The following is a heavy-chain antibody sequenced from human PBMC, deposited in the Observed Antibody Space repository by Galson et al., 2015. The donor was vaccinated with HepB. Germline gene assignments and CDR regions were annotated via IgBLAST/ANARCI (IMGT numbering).Heavy chain of an antibody. J-gene: IGHJ4*02. CDR2: ISGSGGST. CDR1: GFTFSSYA. D-gene: IGHD3-3*01. Sequence: SLRLSCAASGFTFSSYAMSWVRQAPGKGLEWVSAISGSGGSTYYADSVKGRFTISRDNSKNTLYLQMNSLRAEDTAVYYCARIPHYDFWSGYYTPFDYWGQGTLVTVSS. CDR3: ARIPHYDFWSGYYTPFDY. V-gene: IGHV3-23*01.